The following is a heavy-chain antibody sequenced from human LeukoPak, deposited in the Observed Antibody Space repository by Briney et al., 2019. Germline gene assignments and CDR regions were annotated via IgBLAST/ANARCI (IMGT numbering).Heavy chain of an antibody. CDR2: INSDGSST. Sequence: GGSLRLSCAASGFTFSSYWMHWVRQAPGKGLVWVSRINSDGSSTSYADSVKGRFTISRDNAKNTLYLQMDSLRAEDTAVYYCARDKSSSDGYVDYFDYRGQGTLVTVSS. V-gene: IGHV3-74*01. J-gene: IGHJ4*02. CDR1: GFTFSSYW. D-gene: IGHD5-24*01. CDR3: ARDKSSSDGYVDYFDY.